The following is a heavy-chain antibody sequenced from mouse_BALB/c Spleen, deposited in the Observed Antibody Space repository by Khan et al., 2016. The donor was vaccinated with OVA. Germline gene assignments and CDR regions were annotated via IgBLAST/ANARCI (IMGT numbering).Heavy chain of an antibody. CDR1: GFSLTSYG. J-gene: IGHJ3*01. Sequence: QVQLKQSGPGLVQPSQSLSITCTVSGFSLTSYGIHWVRQSPGKGLEWLGVIWSGGSTDSDAAFISRLSISKDNSKSQVFFKMNSLQGNDTAIYYCARNYDYDEGLVYWGQGTLVTVSA. V-gene: IGHV2-2*02. D-gene: IGHD2-4*01. CDR2: IWSGGST. CDR3: ARNYDYDEGLVY.